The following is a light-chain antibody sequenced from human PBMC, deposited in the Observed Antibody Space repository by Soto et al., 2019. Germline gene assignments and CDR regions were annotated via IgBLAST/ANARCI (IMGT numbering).Light chain of an antibody. J-gene: IGKJ5*01. V-gene: IGKV3-20*01. Sequence: ETVLTQSPGTLYFSPGERATLSCRASQSVDNSHVAWYQQRRGLPPRLLIYGASNRATGIPDRFSGSGSGADFTLTISRLEPEDFAVYFCQQYGNSPPGTFGQGTLL. CDR1: QSVDNSH. CDR3: QQYGNSPPGT. CDR2: GAS.